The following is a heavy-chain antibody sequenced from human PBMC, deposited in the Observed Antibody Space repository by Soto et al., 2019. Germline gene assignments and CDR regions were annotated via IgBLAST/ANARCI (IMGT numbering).Heavy chain of an antibody. V-gene: IGHV4-4*02. J-gene: IGHJ4*02. CDR2: AHHSGRT. CDR1: GDSMSSSNW. CDR3: ARSEATALDY. Sequence: SETLSLTCTVSGDSMSSSNWWNWVRQPPGKGLEWIGEAHHSGRTNYNPSLKSRVTISVDRSQNRFSLKLSSVTAADTAVYYCARSEATALDYWGQGALVTVS.